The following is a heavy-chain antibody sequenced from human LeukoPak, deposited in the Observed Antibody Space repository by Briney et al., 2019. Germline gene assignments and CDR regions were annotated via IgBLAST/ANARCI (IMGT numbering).Heavy chain of an antibody. Sequence: KSSETLSLTCTVSGGSISRYYWSWIRQPPGKGLEWIGYIYYSGSTNYNPSLKSRVTISVDTSKNQFSLKLSSVTAADTAVYYCARGVVGAIDWGQGTLVTVSS. CDR1: GGSISRYY. CDR2: IYYSGST. D-gene: IGHD1-26*01. J-gene: IGHJ4*02. CDR3: ARGVVGAID. V-gene: IGHV4-59*12.